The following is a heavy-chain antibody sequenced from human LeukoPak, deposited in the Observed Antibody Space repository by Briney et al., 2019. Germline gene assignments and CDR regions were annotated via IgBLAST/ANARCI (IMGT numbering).Heavy chain of an antibody. CDR3: ARGSSMITVTTYFDY. CDR1: GGSISSYY. V-gene: IGHV4-59*01. CDR2: IYYSGST. J-gene: IGHJ4*02. D-gene: IGHD4-11*01. Sequence: SETLSLTRTVSGGSISSYYWSWIRQPPGKGLEWIGYIYYSGSTNYNPSLKSRVTISVDTSKNQFSLKLSSVTAADTAVYYCARGSSMITVTTYFDYWGQGTLVTVSS.